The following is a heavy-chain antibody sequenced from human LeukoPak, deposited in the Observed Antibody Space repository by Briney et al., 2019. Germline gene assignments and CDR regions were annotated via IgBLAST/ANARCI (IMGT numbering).Heavy chain of an antibody. CDR3: ARDHSSSSEDY. Sequence: SETLSLTCTVSGYSISSGYYWAWIRQPPGKGLEWIGSIFHTGSTYHNPSLKSRVTISVDTSKNQFSLKLNSVTAADTAAYYCARDHSSSSEDYWGQGTLVTVSS. J-gene: IGHJ4*02. CDR1: GYSISSGYY. D-gene: IGHD6-13*01. CDR2: IFHTGST. V-gene: IGHV4-38-2*02.